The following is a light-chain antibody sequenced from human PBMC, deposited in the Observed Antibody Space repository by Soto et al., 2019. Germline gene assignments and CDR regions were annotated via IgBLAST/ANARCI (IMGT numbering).Light chain of an antibody. CDR1: SHDVGGYNY. CDR2: EVT. J-gene: IGLJ3*02. V-gene: IGLV2-14*01. Sequence: QSVLTQPASVSGSPGQSITISCAGTSHDVGGYNYVSWYQQHPGKAPKLMIYEVTNRPSGVSNRFSGSKSGNTASLTISGLQAEDEADYFCSSYTSSGVVFGGGTKVTVL. CDR3: SSYTSSGVV.